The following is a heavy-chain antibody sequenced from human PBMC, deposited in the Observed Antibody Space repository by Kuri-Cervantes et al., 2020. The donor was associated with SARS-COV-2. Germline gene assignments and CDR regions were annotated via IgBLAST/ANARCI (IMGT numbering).Heavy chain of an antibody. J-gene: IGHJ4*02. V-gene: IGHV1-3*01. CDR3: ARERILPRRAFGYEFDY. Sequence: ASVKVSCKASGYTFTSYAMHWVRQAPGQRLEWMGWINAGNGNTKYSQKFQGRVTITRDTSASTAYMGLSSLRSEDTAVYYCARERILPRRAFGYEFDYWGQGTLVTVSS. CDR1: GYTFTSYA. CDR2: INAGNGNT. D-gene: IGHD5-12*01.